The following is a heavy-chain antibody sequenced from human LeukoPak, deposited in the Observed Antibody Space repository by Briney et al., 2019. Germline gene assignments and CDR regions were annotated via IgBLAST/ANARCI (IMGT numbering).Heavy chain of an antibody. CDR1: GGTFSSYA. V-gene: IGHV1-69*13. CDR3: ARDRVTIFGVAGGFDP. D-gene: IGHD3-3*01. CDR2: IIPIFGTA. Sequence: SVKVSCKASGGTFSSYAISWVRQAPGQGLEWMGGIIPIFGTANYAQKFQGRVTITADESTSTAYMELSSLRSEGTAVYYCARDRVTIFGVAGGFDPWGQGTLVTVSS. J-gene: IGHJ5*02.